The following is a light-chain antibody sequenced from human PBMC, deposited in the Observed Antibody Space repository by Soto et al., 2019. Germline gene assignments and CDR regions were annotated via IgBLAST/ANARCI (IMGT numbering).Light chain of an antibody. CDR1: QSVNSN. V-gene: IGKV3-20*01. CDR2: GAS. Sequence: EIMMTQSPVTLSVSPGERATLSCRASQSVNSNLAWYQQKPGQAPRLLIYGASTRATGIPASFIGNGSGTDFTLTISRLEPEDFAVYYCQQYGSSPTWTFGQGTKVEIK. CDR3: QQYGSSPTWT. J-gene: IGKJ1*01.